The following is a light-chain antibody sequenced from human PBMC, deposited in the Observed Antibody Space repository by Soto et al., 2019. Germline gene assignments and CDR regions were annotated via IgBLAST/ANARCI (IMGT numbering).Light chain of an antibody. V-gene: IGKV1-39*01. Sequence: DIQMTQSPSSLSASVGDRVTITCRTSQSISNYLNWYQQKPGKAPNLLIYDASSLLSGVPSRFSGSGSGTDFTLTISSLQPEDFSIYYCQQSDSTPYTFGQGTRLEIK. CDR3: QQSDSTPYT. J-gene: IGKJ5*01. CDR1: QSISNY. CDR2: DAS.